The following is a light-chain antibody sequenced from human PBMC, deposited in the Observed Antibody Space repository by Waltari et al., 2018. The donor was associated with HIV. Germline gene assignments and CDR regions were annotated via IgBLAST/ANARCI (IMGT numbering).Light chain of an antibody. CDR2: EDN. Sequence: NFMLTQPHSVSESPVKTVTISCASSSGSIASNNVQWYQQRPGRAPTPVIYEDNQRPSGVPDRFSGSIDSSSNSASLTISELKTEDEADYYCQSYDSTNPCIFGTGTRVTVL. CDR1: SGSIASNN. CDR3: QSYDSTNPCI. J-gene: IGLJ1*01. V-gene: IGLV6-57*02.